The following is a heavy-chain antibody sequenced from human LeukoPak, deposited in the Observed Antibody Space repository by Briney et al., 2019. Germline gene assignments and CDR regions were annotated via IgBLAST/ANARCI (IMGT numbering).Heavy chain of an antibody. J-gene: IGHJ4*02. CDR1: GYTFTGYY. CDR2: ISAYNGNT. D-gene: IGHD1-14*01. CDR3: ARGADDRKTIDY. Sequence: ASVKVSCKASGYTFTGYYIHWVRQAPGQGLEWMGWISAYNGNTNYAQKLQGRVTMTTDTSTSTAYMELRSLRSDDTAVYYCARGADDRKTIDYWGQGTLVTVSS. V-gene: IGHV1-18*04.